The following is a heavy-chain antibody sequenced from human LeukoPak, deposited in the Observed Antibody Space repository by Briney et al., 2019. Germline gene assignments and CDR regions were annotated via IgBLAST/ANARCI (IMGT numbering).Heavy chain of an antibody. CDR2: IYSGGST. Sequence: GGSLRLSCAASGFTFATYVMTWVRQAPGKGLEWVSVIYSGGSTYYADSVKGRFTISRHNSKNTLYLQMNSLRAEDTAVYYCARDPYYYDSSGYYVWGQGTLVTVSS. CDR3: ARDPYYYDSSGYYV. J-gene: IGHJ4*02. V-gene: IGHV3-53*04. D-gene: IGHD3-22*01. CDR1: GFTFATYV.